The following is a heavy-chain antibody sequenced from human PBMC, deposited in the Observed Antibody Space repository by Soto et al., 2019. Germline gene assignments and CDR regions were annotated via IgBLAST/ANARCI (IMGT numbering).Heavy chain of an antibody. J-gene: IGHJ5*02. CDR3: ARDGYNNWFDP. CDR1: GFTFSSYE. D-gene: IGHD5-12*01. Sequence: GGSLRLSCAASGFTFSSYEMNWVRQAPGKGLEWVSYISSSGSTIYYAASVKGRFTISRDNAKNSLYLQMNSLRAEDTAVYYCARDGYNNWFDPWGQGTLVTVSS. V-gene: IGHV3-48*03. CDR2: ISSSGSTI.